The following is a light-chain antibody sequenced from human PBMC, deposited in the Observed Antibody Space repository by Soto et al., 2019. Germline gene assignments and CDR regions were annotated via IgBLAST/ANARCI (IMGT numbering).Light chain of an antibody. J-gene: IGKJ2*01. Sequence: DIQMTQSPSSLSASVGDRVTITCRASQSINTYLNWYQQKPRKAPKLLIYAASSLQSGVPSRFRGSGSGTDFTLTISSLQPEDFATYYCQQSYSTPHTFGQGTKVVI. CDR2: AAS. CDR1: QSINTY. V-gene: IGKV1-39*01. CDR3: QQSYSTPHT.